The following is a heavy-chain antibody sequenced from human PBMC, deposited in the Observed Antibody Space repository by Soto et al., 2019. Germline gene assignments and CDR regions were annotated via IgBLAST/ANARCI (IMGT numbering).Heavy chain of an antibody. D-gene: IGHD4-4*01. CDR3: ARAGPTVTTRPYYYYGMDV. V-gene: IGHV1-69*12. J-gene: IGHJ6*02. CDR2: IIPIFGTA. CDR1: GGTFSSYA. Sequence: QVQLVQSGAEVKKPGSSVKVSCKASGGTFSSYAISWVRQAPGQGLEWMGGIIPIFGTANYAQKFQGRVTITADESTSTAYMELSSLRSEDTAVYYCARAGPTVTTRPYYYYGMDVWGQGTTVTVSS.